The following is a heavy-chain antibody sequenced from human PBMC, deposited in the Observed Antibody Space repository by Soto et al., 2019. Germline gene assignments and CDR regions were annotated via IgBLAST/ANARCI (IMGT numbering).Heavy chain of an antibody. Sequence: QVQLVESGGGVVQPGRSLRLSCAASGFSFSYYGMHWVRQAPGKGLEWVATITYDGNSVYYGDTVKGRFTISRDDFKNTVYLPMNSLSNEDTAVYYCANDGSLSDCNGLDAFHILGQGTMVTVSS. CDR3: ANDGSLSDCNGLDAFHI. V-gene: IGHV3-30*18. J-gene: IGHJ3*02. CDR1: GFSFSYYG. CDR2: ITYDGNSV. D-gene: IGHD2-15*01.